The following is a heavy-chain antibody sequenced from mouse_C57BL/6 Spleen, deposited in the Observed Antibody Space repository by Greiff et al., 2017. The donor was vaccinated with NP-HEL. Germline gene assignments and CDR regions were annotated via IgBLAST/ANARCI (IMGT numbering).Heavy chain of an antibody. J-gene: IGHJ2*01. V-gene: IGHV1-82*01. Sequence: VQLKESGPELVKPGASVKISCKASGYAFSSSWMNWVKQRPGKGLEWIGRIYPGDGDTNYNGKFKGKATLTADKSSSTAYMQLSGLTSEDSAVYFCARGGTAQALSYWGQGTTLTVSS. CDR3: ARGGTAQALSY. D-gene: IGHD3-2*02. CDR2: IYPGDGDT. CDR1: GYAFSSSW.